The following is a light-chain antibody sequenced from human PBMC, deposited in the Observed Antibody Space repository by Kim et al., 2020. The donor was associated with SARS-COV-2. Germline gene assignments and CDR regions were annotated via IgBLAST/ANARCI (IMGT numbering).Light chain of an antibody. V-gene: IGKV1-9*01. CDR1: QGISSY. Sequence: IQLTQSPSSLSASVGDRVTITCRASQGISSYLAWYQHKPGKAPKLLIYAASTSQTGVPSRFSGSGSGTDFTLTISSLQPEDFATYYCQQLNSYPITFGQGTRLEIK. CDR3: QQLNSYPIT. CDR2: AAS. J-gene: IGKJ5*01.